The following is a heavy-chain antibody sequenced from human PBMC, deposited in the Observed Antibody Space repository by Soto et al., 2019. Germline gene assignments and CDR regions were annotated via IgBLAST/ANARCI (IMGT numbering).Heavy chain of an antibody. CDR2: VKTTADGGTT. Sequence: PGGSLRLSCAASGFSFNNAWMNWVRQAPGKGLEWVGHVKTTADGGTTEYAAPVKGRFTISRDDSKNTLYLQMNSLKTEDTAVYYCATVSPRRFFQWLRKYRSYNMDVWGQGT. CDR1: GFSFNNAW. D-gene: IGHD3-3*01. V-gene: IGHV3-15*07. J-gene: IGHJ6*02. CDR3: ATVSPRRFFQWLRKYRSYNMDV.